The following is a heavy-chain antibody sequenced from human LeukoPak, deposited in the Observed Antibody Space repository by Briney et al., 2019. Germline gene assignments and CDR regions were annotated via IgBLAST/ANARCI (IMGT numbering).Heavy chain of an antibody. Sequence: SETLSLTCSVSGCSITRSYWSWIRQAPGEGLEWLGYIDYTENAKYTPSLKSRVPMSLDTSKLQLSLKLPSVTPADTAVYHCATTRGYSYGFFYFDQWGQGTLVTVSS. D-gene: IGHD5-18*01. CDR2: IDYTENA. CDR1: GCSITRSY. V-gene: IGHV4-59*01. CDR3: ATTRGYSYGFFYFDQ. J-gene: IGHJ4*02.